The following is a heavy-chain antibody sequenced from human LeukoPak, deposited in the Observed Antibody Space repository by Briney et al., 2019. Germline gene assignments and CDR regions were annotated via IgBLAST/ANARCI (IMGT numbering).Heavy chain of an antibody. CDR1: GYTFTGYY. V-gene: IGHV1-46*01. D-gene: IGHD6-19*01. CDR2: INPSGGST. Sequence: ASVKVSCKASGYTFTGYYMHWVRQAPGQGLEWMGIINPSGGSTSYAQKFQGRVTMTRDTSTSTVYMELSSLRSEDTAVYYCARHRSSGWYLRWFDPWGQGTLVTVSS. J-gene: IGHJ5*02. CDR3: ARHRSSGWYLRWFDP.